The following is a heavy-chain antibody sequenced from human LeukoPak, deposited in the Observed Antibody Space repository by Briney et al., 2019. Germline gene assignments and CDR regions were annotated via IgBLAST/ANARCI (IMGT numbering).Heavy chain of an antibody. CDR2: INYDGSKE. J-gene: IGHJ6*03. V-gene: IGHV3-30*02. Sequence: PGGSLRLSCAASGSTFSRFGMHWVRQAPGKGLEWVTFINYDGSKEYYADSVKGRFTISRDSSKNTLYLQMNSLRAEDTAVYYCAKDEVVPSYYYIDVWGKGTTVTVSS. D-gene: IGHD2-2*01. CDR3: AKDEVVPSYYYIDV. CDR1: GSTFSRFG.